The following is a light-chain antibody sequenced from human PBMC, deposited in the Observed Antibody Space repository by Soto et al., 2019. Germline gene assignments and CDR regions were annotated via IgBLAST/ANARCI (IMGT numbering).Light chain of an antibody. Sequence: QSVLTQPPSASGTPGQRVTISSSGSSSNIGSNTVNWYQQLPGTAPKLLIYSNNQRPSGVPDRFSGSKSGTSASLAISGLQSEDEADYYCAAWDDSLNGQVVFGGGTKLTVL. CDR1: SSNIGSNT. CDR3: AAWDDSLNGQVV. V-gene: IGLV1-44*01. CDR2: SNN. J-gene: IGLJ2*01.